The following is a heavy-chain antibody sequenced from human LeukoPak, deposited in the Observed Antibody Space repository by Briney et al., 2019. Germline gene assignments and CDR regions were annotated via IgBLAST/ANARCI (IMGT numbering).Heavy chain of an antibody. CDR1: GGSISSGDYY. CDR3: ARDPRRLPIDY. V-gene: IGHV4-30-4*01. CDR2: IYYSGST. J-gene: IGHJ4*02. Sequence: SQTLSLTCTVSGGSISSGDYYWSWIRQPPGKGLEWIGYIYYSGSTYYSPSLKSRVTISVDTSKNQFSLKLSSVTAADTAVYYCARDPRRLPIDYWGQGTLVTVSS.